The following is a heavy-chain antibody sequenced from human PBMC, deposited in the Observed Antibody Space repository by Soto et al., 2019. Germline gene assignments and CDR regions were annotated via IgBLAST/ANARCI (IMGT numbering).Heavy chain of an antibody. D-gene: IGHD3-22*01. CDR3: ARGLHYDSSGYYFRYFDY. CDR1: GGSISSSSYY. Sequence: SETLSLTCTVAGGSISSSSYYWGWIRQPPGKGLEWIGSIYYSGSTYYNPSLKSRVTISVDTSKNQFSLKLSSVTAADTAVYYCARGLHYDSSGYYFRYFDYWGQGTLVTVSS. CDR2: IYYSGST. V-gene: IGHV4-39*07. J-gene: IGHJ4*02.